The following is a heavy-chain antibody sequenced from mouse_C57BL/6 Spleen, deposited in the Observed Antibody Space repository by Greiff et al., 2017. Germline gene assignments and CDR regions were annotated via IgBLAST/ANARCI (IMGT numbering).Heavy chain of an antibody. J-gene: IGHJ2*01. V-gene: IGHV1-69*01. CDR3: DRQGNHSRFDY. Sequence: QVQLQQPGAELVMPGASVKLSCKASGYTFTSYWMHWVKQRPGQGLEWIGEIDPSDSYTTYNQKFKGKSTLTVDKSSSTAYMQLSSLTSEYSAVYYCDRQGNHSRFDYWGQGTTLTVSS. CDR1: GYTFTSYW. CDR2: IDPSDSYT. D-gene: IGHD1-1*01.